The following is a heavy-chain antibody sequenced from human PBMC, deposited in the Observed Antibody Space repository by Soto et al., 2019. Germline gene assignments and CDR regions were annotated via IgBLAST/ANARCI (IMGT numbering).Heavy chain of an antibody. CDR1: GGTFSSYA. J-gene: IGHJ4*02. Sequence: VKVSCKASGGTFSSYAISWVRQAAGQGLEWMGRIIPIFGTANYAQRLHGRATISADKSTSTAYIELSRLRSDDTAVYYCARGSVAAAGTIFYYWGQGTLVTVSS. CDR3: ARGSVAAAGTIFYY. D-gene: IGHD6-13*01. CDR2: IIPIFGTA. V-gene: IGHV1-69*06.